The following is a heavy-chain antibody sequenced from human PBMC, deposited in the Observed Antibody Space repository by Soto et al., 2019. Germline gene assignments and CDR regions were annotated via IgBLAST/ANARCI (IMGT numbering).Heavy chain of an antibody. D-gene: IGHD5-12*01. CDR3: AKYRRTDAEGYRLDF. CDR2: IYYDGNT. J-gene: IGHJ4*02. Sequence: QVQLHESGPGLVTPSETLSLTCIVSGGSISGYFWSWIRQPPGKGLEWIGHIYYDGNTNYKPSLESRLTMSVDTSKNQFSLKLRSVTAADTAVYYCAKYRRTDAEGYRLDFWGQGTLVTVSS. CDR1: GGSISGYF. V-gene: IGHV4-59*01.